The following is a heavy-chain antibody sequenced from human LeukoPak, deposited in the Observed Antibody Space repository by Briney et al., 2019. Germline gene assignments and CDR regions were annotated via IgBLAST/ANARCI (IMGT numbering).Heavy chain of an antibody. V-gene: IGHV3-21*01. CDR2: ISSSSSYI. D-gene: IGHD3-10*01. CDR3: VRGELLWFGELGNWFDP. CDR1: GFTFSSYS. Sequence: GGSLRLSCAASGFTFSSYSMNWVRQAPGKGLEWVSSISSSSSYIYYADSVKGRLTISRDNAKNSLYLQMNSLRAEDTAVYYCVRGELLWFGELGNWFDPWGQGTLVTVSS. J-gene: IGHJ5*02.